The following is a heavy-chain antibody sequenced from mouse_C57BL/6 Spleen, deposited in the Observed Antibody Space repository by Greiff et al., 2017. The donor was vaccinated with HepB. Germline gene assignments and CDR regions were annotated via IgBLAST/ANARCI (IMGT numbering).Heavy chain of an antibody. CDR2: IDPETGGT. D-gene: IGHD1-1*01. CDR1: GYTFTDYE. Sequence: VQLQQSGAELVRPGASVTLSCKASGYTFTDYEMHWVKQTPVHGLEWIGAIDPETGGTAYNQKFKGKAILTADKSSSTAYMELRSLTSEDSAVYYCTRWDYYGSSYAMDYWGKGTSVTVAS. CDR3: TRWDYYGSSYAMDY. J-gene: IGHJ4*01. V-gene: IGHV1-15*01.